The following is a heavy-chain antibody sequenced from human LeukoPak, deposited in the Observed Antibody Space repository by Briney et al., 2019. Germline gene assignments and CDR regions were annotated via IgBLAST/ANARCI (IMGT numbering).Heavy chain of an antibody. Sequence: SETLSLTCTVSGGSISSYYWSWIRQPAGKGLEWIGRIYTSGSTNYNPSLKSRVTISADTSKNQFSLKLSSVTAADTAVYYCARGTEKIIAVAGTWGQGTLVTVSS. D-gene: IGHD6-19*01. V-gene: IGHV4-4*07. CDR1: GGSISSYY. CDR2: IYTSGST. CDR3: ARGTEKIIAVAGT. J-gene: IGHJ5*02.